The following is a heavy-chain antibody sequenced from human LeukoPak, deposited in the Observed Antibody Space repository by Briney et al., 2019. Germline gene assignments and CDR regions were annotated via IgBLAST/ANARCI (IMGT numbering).Heavy chain of an antibody. V-gene: IGHV4-59*01. Sequence: NPSETLSLTCTVSGGSISSYYWSWIRQPPGKGLEWIGYIYYSGSTNYNPSLKSRVTISVDTSKNQFSLKLSSVTAADTAVYYCARASTYSSSWYVEMNYYYGMDVWGQGTTVTVSS. J-gene: IGHJ6*02. D-gene: IGHD6-13*01. CDR1: GGSISSYY. CDR3: ARASTYSSSWYVEMNYYYGMDV. CDR2: IYYSGST.